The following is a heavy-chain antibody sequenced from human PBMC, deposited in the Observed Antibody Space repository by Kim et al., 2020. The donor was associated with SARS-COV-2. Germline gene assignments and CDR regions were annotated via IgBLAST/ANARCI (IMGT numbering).Heavy chain of an antibody. Sequence: SVKVSCKASGGTFSSSFITWVRHAPGQGLEWMGGIVPIVGTANYAQDFQGRVTITADESTYTAYIELSSLRSTDTAVYYCARVANGAKSDFDWGRGPFDYWGQGTLVTVSS. D-gene: IGHD5-12*01. CDR2: IVPIVGTA. CDR3: ARVANGAKSDFDWGRGPFDY. CDR1: GGTFSSSF. V-gene: IGHV1-69*13. J-gene: IGHJ4*02.